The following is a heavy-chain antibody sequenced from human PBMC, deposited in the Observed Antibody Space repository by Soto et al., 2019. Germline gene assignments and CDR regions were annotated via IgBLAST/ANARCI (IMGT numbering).Heavy chain of an antibody. D-gene: IGHD5-18*01. CDR3: AKVAEDTAMVLYFDY. CDR1: GFTFSSYG. J-gene: IGHJ4*02. Sequence: QVQLVESGGGVVQPGRSLRLSCAASGFTFSSYGMHWVRQAPGKGLEWVAVISYDGSNKYYADSVKGRFTISRHNSKNTLYLQMNSLRAEDTAVYYCAKVAEDTAMVLYFDYWGQGTLVTVSS. V-gene: IGHV3-30*18. CDR2: ISYDGSNK.